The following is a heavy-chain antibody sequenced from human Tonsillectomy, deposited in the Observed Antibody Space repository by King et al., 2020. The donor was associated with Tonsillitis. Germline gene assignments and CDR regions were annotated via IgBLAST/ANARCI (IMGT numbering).Heavy chain of an antibody. CDR1: GGSISTYY. V-gene: IGHV4-59*01. J-gene: IGHJ4*02. CDR2: IYYTGGT. Sequence: VQLQESGPGLVKPSETLSLTCTVSGGSISTYYWSWLRQPPGKGLEWMGYIYYTGGTIYNPSLKSRVTISLDTSKNQFSLRLSSLTAADTAVYYCARSGSGSAVGDQWGQGTLVTVSS. D-gene: IGHD1-26*01. CDR3: ARSGSGSAVGDQ.